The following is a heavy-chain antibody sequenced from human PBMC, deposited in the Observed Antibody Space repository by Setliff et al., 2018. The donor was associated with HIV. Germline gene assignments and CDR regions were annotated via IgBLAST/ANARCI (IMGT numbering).Heavy chain of an antibody. CDR2: INPNSGGT. Sequence: GASVKVSCKASGYTFTGYYVHWVRQAPGQGLEWMGWINPNSGGTNYAQKFQGRVTMTRDTSISTAYMELRRLRSDDTAVYYCARDRSDYYYYYGMDVWGQGTTVTVSS. V-gene: IGHV1-2*02. D-gene: IGHD3-3*01. CDR3: ARDRSDYYYYYGMDV. J-gene: IGHJ6*02. CDR1: GYTFTGYY.